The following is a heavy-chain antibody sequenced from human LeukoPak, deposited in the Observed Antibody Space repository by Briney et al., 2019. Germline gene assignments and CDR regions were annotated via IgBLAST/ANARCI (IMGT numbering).Heavy chain of an antibody. CDR2: TVSEIDGGTT. V-gene: IGHV3-15*04. CDR3: TTDEDWNYARKDV. CDR1: GFTFSSYS. D-gene: IGHD1-7*01. Sequence: GGSLRLSCAASGFTFSSYSMNWIRQVPGKGLEWVGQTVSEIDGGTTDYATPVKGRFTISRDDSKSTLYLQMNSLKIEDTAVYYCTTDEDWNYARKDVWGQGATVIVSS. J-gene: IGHJ6*02.